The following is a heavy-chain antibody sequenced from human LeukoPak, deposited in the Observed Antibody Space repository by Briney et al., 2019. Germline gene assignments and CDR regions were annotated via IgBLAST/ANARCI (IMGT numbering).Heavy chain of an antibody. CDR2: ISYDGSNK. Sequence: GGSLRLSCAASGXTFSSYAMHWVRQAPGKGLEWVAVISYDGSNKYYADSVKGRFTISRDNSKNTLYLQMNSLRAEDTAVYYCARDERVVGATLDYWGQGTMVTVSS. CDR3: ARDERVVGATLDY. CDR1: GXTFSSYA. D-gene: IGHD1-26*01. V-gene: IGHV3-30-3*01. J-gene: IGHJ4*02.